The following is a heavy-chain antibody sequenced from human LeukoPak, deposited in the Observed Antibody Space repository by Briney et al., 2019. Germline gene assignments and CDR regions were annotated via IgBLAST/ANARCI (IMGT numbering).Heavy chain of an antibody. J-gene: IGHJ5*02. V-gene: IGHV1-69*13. CDR1: GGTFSSYA. D-gene: IGHD3-10*01. CDR2: IIPIFGTA. CDR3: AREYGSGSYLASWFDP. Sequence: SVKVSCKASGGTFSSYAISWVRQAPGQGLEWMGGIIPIFGTANYAQKFQGRVTITADESTSTAYMELSSLRSEDTAVYYCAREYGSGSYLASWFDPWGQGTLVTVSS.